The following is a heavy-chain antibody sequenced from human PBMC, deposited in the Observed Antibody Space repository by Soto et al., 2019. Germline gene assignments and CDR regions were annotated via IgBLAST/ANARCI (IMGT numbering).Heavy chain of an antibody. CDR2: IRGENGNT. J-gene: IGHJ2*01. Sequence: QVQLVQSGAEVKKPGASVKLSCKASGYTFNNYAISWVRQAPGQGLEWLGWIRGENGNTDQAHNFQGRVTMTTDASTNTADMELRSLRSDDTALYYCARCYCSVGSCYACWHFDLWGRGTLVTVSS. CDR3: ARCYCSVGSCYACWHFDL. CDR1: GYTFNNYA. D-gene: IGHD2-15*01. V-gene: IGHV1-18*01.